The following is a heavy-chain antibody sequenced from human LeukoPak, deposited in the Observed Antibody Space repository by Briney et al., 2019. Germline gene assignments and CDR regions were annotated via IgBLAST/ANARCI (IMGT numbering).Heavy chain of an antibody. Sequence: PGGSLRLSCAASGFTFSSSWMHWVCQAPEKGLEWVSYISSSGGTIYYADSVKGRFSISRDNAKNSLYLQMDSLRAEDTAVYYCAREGRSFFFEYWGQGILVTVST. J-gene: IGHJ4*02. CDR2: ISSSGGTI. CDR3: AREGRSFFFEY. V-gene: IGHV3-48*04. D-gene: IGHD1-26*01. CDR1: GFTFSSSW.